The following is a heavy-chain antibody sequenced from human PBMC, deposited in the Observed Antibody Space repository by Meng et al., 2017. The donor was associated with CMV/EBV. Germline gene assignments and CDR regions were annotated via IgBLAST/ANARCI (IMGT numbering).Heavy chain of an antibody. V-gene: IGHV3-48*03. Sequence: GESLKISCAASGFTFSSYEMNWVRQAPGKGLEWVSYISSRGSTIYYADSVKGRFTISRDNAKNSLYLQMNSLRAEDTAVYYCAREDYTENYYYGMDVWGQGTTVTVSS. CDR2: ISSRGSTI. CDR1: GFTFSSYE. CDR3: AREDYTENYYYGMDV. J-gene: IGHJ6*02. D-gene: IGHD4-11*01.